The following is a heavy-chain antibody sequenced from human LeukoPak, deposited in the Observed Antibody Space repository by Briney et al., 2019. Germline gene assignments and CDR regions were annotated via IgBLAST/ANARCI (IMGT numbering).Heavy chain of an antibody. D-gene: IGHD1-26*01. V-gene: IGHV4-61*05. J-gene: IGHJ4*02. CDR3: ARQVGSSRIDY. Sequence: PSETLSLTCTVSGGSISSSAYYWSWIRQSPGKGLEWIGYIYPGGTTSYNPSLTSRVTISLDRSRSQFSLKLSSVTAADTAVYYCARQVGSSRIDYWGQGTLVTVSS. CDR1: GGSISSSAYY. CDR2: IYPGGTT.